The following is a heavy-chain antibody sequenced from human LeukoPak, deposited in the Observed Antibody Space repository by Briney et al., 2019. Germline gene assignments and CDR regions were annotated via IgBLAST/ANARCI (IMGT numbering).Heavy chain of an antibody. D-gene: IGHD3-22*01. CDR1: GGSFSGYY. J-gene: IGHJ3*02. Sequence: SETLSLTCAVYGGSFSGYYWSWIRQPPGKGLEWIGEINHSGSTNYNPSLKSRVTISVDTSKNQFSLKLSSVTAADTAVYYCAKALYYYDSSGYLDLNAFDIWGQGTMVTVSS. CDR2: INHSGST. CDR3: AKALYYYDSSGYLDLNAFDI. V-gene: IGHV4-34*01.